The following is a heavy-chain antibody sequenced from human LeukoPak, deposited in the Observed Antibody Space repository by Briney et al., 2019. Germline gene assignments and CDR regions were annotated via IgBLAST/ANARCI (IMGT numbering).Heavy chain of an antibody. CDR2: INQDVSRI. D-gene: IGHD2-8*01. CDR3: ARLKDDVTKFDY. J-gene: IGHJ4*02. V-gene: IGHV3-7*01. Sequence: PGRSLRLSCAGSGFSFSRYWMAWVPQAPGKGLEWVASINQDVSRIHYVDSVKGRFTISRDNAKSSLFLQMTSLRVEDTAVYYCARLKDDVTKFDYWGQGTLVTVS. CDR1: GFSFSRYW.